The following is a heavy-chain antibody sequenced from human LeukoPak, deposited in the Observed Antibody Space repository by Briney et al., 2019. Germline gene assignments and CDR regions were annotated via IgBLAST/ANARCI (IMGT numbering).Heavy chain of an antibody. CDR3: ARGLNILTRYYLYYYYYYYMDV. D-gene: IGHD3-9*01. V-gene: IGHV4-34*01. CDR1: GGSFSGYY. CDR2: INHSGST. J-gene: IGHJ6*03. Sequence: SETLSLTCAVYGGSFSGYYWSWIRQPPGKGLEWIGEINHSGSTNYNPPLKSRVTISVDTSKNQFSLKLSSVTAADTAVYYCARGLNILTRYYLYYYYYYYMDVWGKGTTVTVSS.